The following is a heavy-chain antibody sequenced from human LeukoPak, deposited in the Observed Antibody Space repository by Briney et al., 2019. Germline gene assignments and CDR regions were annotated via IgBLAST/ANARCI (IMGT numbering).Heavy chain of an antibody. V-gene: IGHV1-69*13. CDR2: IIPIFGTA. J-gene: IGHJ5*02. CDR1: GGTFSSYA. Sequence: ASVKVSCKASGGTFSSYAISWVRQAPGQGLEWMGGIIPIFGTANYAQKFQGRVTITADESTSTAYMELSSLRSEDTAVYYCAGGRITMVRGADWFDPWGQGTLVTVSS. D-gene: IGHD3-10*01. CDR3: AGGRITMVRGADWFDP.